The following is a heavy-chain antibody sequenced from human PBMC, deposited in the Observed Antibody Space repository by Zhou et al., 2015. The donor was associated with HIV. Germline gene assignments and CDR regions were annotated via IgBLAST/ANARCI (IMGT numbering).Heavy chain of an antibody. D-gene: IGHD3-10*01. CDR3: ARDGSGSYYNENYYYGMDV. CDR1: GGTFSSYA. CDR2: IIPIFGTA. J-gene: IGHJ6*02. Sequence: QVQLVQSGAEVKKPGSSVKVSCKASGGTFSSYAISWVRQAPGQGLEWMGGIIPIFGTANYAQKFQGRVTITADESTSTAYMELSSLRSEDTAVYYCARDGSGSYYNENYYYGMDVWGQGTTVTVSS. V-gene: IGHV1-69*12.